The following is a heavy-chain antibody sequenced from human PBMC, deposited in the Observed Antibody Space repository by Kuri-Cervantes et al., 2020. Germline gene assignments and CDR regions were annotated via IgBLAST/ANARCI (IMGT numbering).Heavy chain of an antibody. Sequence: GGSLRLSCAASGFTFDDYAMNWVRQAPGKGLEWVSSISISSSYIYYADSVKGRFTISRDNAKNSLYLQMNSLRAEDTAVYYCARDFFQTTTVTTSFDYWGQGTLVTVSS. V-gene: IGHV3-21*01. CDR3: ARDFFQTTTVTTSFDY. CDR2: ISISSSYI. J-gene: IGHJ4*02. CDR1: GFTFDDYA. D-gene: IGHD4-17*01.